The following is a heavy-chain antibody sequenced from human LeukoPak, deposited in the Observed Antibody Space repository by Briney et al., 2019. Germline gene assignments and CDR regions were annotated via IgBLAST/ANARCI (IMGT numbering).Heavy chain of an antibody. CDR3: ARDLVRGPLNRFDP. V-gene: IGHV3-30-3*01. CDR1: GFTFSSYA. CDR2: ISYDGSNK. Sequence: GSLRLSCAASGFTFSSYAMHWVRQAPGKGLEWVAVISYDGSNKYYADSVKGRFTISRDNSKNTLYLQMNSLRAEDTAVYYCARDLVRGPLNRFDPWGQGTLVTVSS. D-gene: IGHD4-17*01. J-gene: IGHJ5*02.